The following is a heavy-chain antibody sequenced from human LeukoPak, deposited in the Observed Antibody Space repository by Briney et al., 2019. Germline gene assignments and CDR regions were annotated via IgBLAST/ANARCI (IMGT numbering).Heavy chain of an antibody. Sequence: GGSLRLSCAASGFTFNSYAMSWVRQAPGKGLEWVSAISGSGGSTYYADSVKGRFTISRDNSKNTLYLQMNSLRAEDTAVYYCAKDYDSGGYSEYWGQGTLVTVSS. CDR1: GFTFNSYA. J-gene: IGHJ4*02. CDR3: AKDYDSGGYSEY. CDR2: ISGSGGST. D-gene: IGHD3-22*01. V-gene: IGHV3-23*01.